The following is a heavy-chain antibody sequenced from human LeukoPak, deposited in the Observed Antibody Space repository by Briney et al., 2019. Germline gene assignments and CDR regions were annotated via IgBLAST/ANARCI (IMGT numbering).Heavy chain of an antibody. V-gene: IGHV1-18*01. Sequence: ASVKVSCKASGYTFTSYGISWVRQAPGQGLEWMGWISAYNGNTNYAQKLQGRVTMTTDTSTSTAYMELRSLRSDDTAAYYCARDLDGGGYYYDSSGPAPGDYWGQGTLVTVSS. CDR2: ISAYNGNT. CDR3: ARDLDGGGYYYDSSGPAPGDY. D-gene: IGHD3-22*01. J-gene: IGHJ4*02. CDR1: GYTFTSYG.